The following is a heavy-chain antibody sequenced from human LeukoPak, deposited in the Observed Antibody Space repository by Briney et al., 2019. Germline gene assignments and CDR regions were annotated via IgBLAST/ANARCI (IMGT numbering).Heavy chain of an antibody. Sequence: SETLSLTCSISGSYISSYDWSWIRQPPGKGLEWMGYISYSGSTSYNPSLKSRVTISGDTSKNQFSLRLNSVTAADTAVYYCVRRGGTLDAFDVWGQGTMVSVSS. D-gene: IGHD3-10*01. CDR2: ISYSGST. J-gene: IGHJ3*01. CDR3: VRRGGTLDAFDV. V-gene: IGHV4-59*08. CDR1: GSYISSYD.